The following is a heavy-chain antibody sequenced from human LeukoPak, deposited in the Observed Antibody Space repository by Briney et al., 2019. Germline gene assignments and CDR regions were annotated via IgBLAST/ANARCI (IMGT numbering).Heavy chain of an antibody. CDR3: ARDSPLYSSGWFPFDY. CDR1: GGSISGYY. CDR2: IYYSGST. V-gene: IGHV4-59*01. Sequence: SETLSLTCTVSGGSISGYYWSWIRQPPGKGLEWIGYIYYSGSTNYNPSLKSRVTISVDTSKNQFSLKLSSVTAADTAVYYCARDSPLYSSGWFPFDYWGQGTLVTVSS. J-gene: IGHJ4*02. D-gene: IGHD6-19*01.